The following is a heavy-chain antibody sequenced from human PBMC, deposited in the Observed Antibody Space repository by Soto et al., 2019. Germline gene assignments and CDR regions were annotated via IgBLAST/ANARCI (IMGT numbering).Heavy chain of an antibody. V-gene: IGHV1-8*01. D-gene: IGHD3-22*01. J-gene: IGHJ2*01. Sequence: ASVKVSCKASGYTFTSYDINWVRQATGQGLVWMGWMNPNSGNAGYAQKFQGRVTMTRNTSISTAYMELSSLRYEDTAVYDCARSTDYYDSSGYEYWYFDLWGRGTLVTVSS. CDR2: MNPNSGNA. CDR1: GYTFTSYD. CDR3: ARSTDYYDSSGYEYWYFDL.